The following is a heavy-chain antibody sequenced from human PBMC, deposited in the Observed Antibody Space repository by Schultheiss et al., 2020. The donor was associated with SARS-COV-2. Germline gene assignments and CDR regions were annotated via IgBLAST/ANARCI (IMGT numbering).Heavy chain of an antibody. CDR2: ISYDGSNK. D-gene: IGHD7-27*01. Sequence: GESLKISCEASGFTFSSYAMSWVRQAPGKGLEWVAVISYDGSNKYYADSVKGRFTISRDNSKNTLYLQMNSLRAEDTAVYYCARDRLGISKVLDYWGQGTLVTVSS. CDR1: GFTFSSYA. V-gene: IGHV3-30*04. CDR3: ARDRLGISKVLDY. J-gene: IGHJ4*02.